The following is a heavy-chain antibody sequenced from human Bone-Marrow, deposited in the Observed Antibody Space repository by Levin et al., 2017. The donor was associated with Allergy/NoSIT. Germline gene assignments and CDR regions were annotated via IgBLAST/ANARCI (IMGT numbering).Heavy chain of an antibody. CDR1: GFTFSSYA. Sequence: PGESLKISCAASGFTFSSYAMHWVRQAPGKGLEWVAVISYDGSNKYYADSVKGRFTISRDNSKNTLYLQMNSLRAEDTAVYYCASGTYYYGSRKPGWFDPWGQGTLVTVSS. V-gene: IGHV3-30-3*01. D-gene: IGHD3-10*01. CDR3: ASGTYYYGSRKPGWFDP. CDR2: ISYDGSNK. J-gene: IGHJ5*02.